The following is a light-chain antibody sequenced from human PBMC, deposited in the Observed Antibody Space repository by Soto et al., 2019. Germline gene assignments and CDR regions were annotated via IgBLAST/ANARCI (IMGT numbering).Light chain of an antibody. CDR1: QSIGSW. CDR3: QQYNDFQYT. J-gene: IGKJ2*01. CDR2: KAT. Sequence: DIQMTQSPSTLSASVGDGVTITCRANQSIGSWLAWYQQKPGKAPKLLISKATNLQSGVPSRFSGSGSGTDFSLTISSLQPVDSATYYCQQYNDFQYTFGQGTKLEI. V-gene: IGKV1-5*03.